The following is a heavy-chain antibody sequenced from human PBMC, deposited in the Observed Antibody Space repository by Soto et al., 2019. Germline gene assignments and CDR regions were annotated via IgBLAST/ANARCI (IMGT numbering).Heavy chain of an antibody. D-gene: IGHD2-8*01. CDR1: GYSISSGYY. CDR2: IYHSGST. V-gene: IGHV4-38-2*02. J-gene: IGHJ4*02. CDR3: ARAPRHLVYYSEV. Sequence: SATLSLTCTFSGYSISSGYYCGGSRQPPGPGLEWIGSIYHSGSTYYNPSLKSRVIVSVDTSKNQFSLKLSSVTAADTAVYHWARAPRHLVYYSEVRGPGTPVTVIS.